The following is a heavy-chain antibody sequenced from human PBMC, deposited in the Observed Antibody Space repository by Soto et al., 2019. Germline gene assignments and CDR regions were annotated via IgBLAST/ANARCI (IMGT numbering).Heavy chain of an antibody. Sequence: QVQLVESGGGVVQPGRSLRLSCAASGFTFSSYAMHWVRQAPGKGLEWVAVISYDGSNKYYADSVKGRFTISRDNSENTLYLQMNSLRAEDTAVYYCASNSGWYDYWGQGTLVTVSS. J-gene: IGHJ4*02. D-gene: IGHD6-19*01. CDR2: ISYDGSNK. CDR3: ASNSGWYDY. CDR1: GFTFSSYA. V-gene: IGHV3-30-3*01.